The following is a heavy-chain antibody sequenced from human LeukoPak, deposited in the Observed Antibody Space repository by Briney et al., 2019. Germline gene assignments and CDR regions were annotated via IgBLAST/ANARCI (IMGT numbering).Heavy chain of an antibody. V-gene: IGHV4-31*02. CDR1: GFTFSSYA. D-gene: IGHD3-10*01. CDR2: IYYSGST. Sequence: LRLSCAASGFTFSSYAMSWVRQHPGKGLEWIGYIYYSGSTYYNPSLKSRVTISVDTSKNQFSLKLGSVTAADTAVYYCARELPKFGNAFDIWGQGTMVTVSS. CDR3: ARELPKFGNAFDI. J-gene: IGHJ3*02.